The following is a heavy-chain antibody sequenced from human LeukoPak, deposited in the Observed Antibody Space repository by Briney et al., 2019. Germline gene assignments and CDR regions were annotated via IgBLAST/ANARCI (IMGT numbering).Heavy chain of an antibody. J-gene: IGHJ6*02. Sequence: SETLSLTCAVYGGSFSGYYWSWIRQPPGKGLEWIGEIDHSGSTNYNPSLKSRVTISVDTSKNQFSLKLSSVTAADTAVYYCARGLYYYYGMDVWGQGTTVTVSS. CDR1: GGSFSGYY. CDR3: ARGLYYYYGMDV. CDR2: IDHSGST. V-gene: IGHV4-34*01.